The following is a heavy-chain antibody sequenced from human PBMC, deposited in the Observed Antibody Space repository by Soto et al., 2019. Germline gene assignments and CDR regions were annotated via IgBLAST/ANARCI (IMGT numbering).Heavy chain of an antibody. Sequence: QVQLQQSGPGLVKPSQTLSLTCAISGDSVSSNSAAWNWIRQSPSRGLEWLGRTYYRSKWYNDYAVSVNSRITINPDTSSNQFSLQLNSVTPEDTAVYYCARDSGTTIKGVYYYYGMDVWGQGTTVTVSS. J-gene: IGHJ6*02. D-gene: IGHD1-7*01. CDR2: TYYRSKWYN. CDR1: GDSVSSNSAA. V-gene: IGHV6-1*01. CDR3: ARDSGTTIKGVYYYYGMDV.